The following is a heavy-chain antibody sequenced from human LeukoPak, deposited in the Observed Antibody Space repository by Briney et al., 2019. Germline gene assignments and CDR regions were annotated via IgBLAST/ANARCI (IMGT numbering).Heavy chain of an antibody. Sequence: PGESLKISCKGSGYRFSSNWIGWVRQMPGKGLEWMGIIYPGDSDTRYGPSFQGQVTFSADKSINTAYLQWSSLKASDTAMYYCARRSWSSSSWYLDYWGQGTLVTVSS. V-gene: IGHV5-51*01. D-gene: IGHD6-13*01. J-gene: IGHJ4*02. CDR2: IYPGDSDT. CDR1: GYRFSSNW. CDR3: ARRSWSSSSWYLDY.